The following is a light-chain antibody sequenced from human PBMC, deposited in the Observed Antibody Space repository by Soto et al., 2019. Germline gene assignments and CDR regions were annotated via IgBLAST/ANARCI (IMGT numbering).Light chain of an antibody. CDR1: QSISSW. CDR3: QQYNSYSWT. CDR2: KAS. V-gene: IGKV1-5*03. Sequence: DIQMTQSPSTLSASVGDRVTLTCRASQSISSWLAWYQQKPGKAPKLLIYKASSLHNGGPSRFSGSGSGTEFTLTISSLQPDDFATYYCQQYNSYSWTFGGGTTV. J-gene: IGKJ4*02.